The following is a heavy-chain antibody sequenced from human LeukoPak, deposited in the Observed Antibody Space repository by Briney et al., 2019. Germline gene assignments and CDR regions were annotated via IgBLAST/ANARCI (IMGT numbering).Heavy chain of an antibody. CDR2: IYCSGST. V-gene: IGHV4-61*01. CDR3: ARDRSDSSGYYFDY. Sequence: SETLSLTCTVSGGSVSSGSYYWSWIRQPPGKGLEWIGYIYCSGSTNYNPSLKSRVTISVDKSKNQFSLKLSSVTAADTAVYYCARDRSDSSGYYFDYWGQGTLVTVSS. D-gene: IGHD3-22*01. J-gene: IGHJ4*02. CDR1: GGSVSSGSYY.